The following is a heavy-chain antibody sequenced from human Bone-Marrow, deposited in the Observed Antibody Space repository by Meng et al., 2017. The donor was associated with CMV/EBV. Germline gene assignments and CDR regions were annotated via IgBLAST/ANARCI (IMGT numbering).Heavy chain of an antibody. J-gene: IGHJ4*02. V-gene: IGHV3-20*04. CDR2: INWNGGST. CDR3: AILPGIVTSTDY. Sequence: GESLKISCAASGFTFDDYGMSWVRQAPGKGLELVSGINWNGGSTGYADSVKGRFTISRDNAKNSLYLQMNSLRAEDTALYYCAILPGIVTSTDYWGQGTLVTVSS. CDR1: GFTFDDYG. D-gene: IGHD2-21*01.